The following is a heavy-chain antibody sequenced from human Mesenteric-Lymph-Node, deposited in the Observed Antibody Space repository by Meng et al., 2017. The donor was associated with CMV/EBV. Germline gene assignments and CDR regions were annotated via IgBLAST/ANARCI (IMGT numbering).Heavy chain of an antibody. Sequence: GESLKISCAASGFTFSSYGMHWVRQAPGKGLEWVAVIWYDGSNKYYADSVKGRFTISRDNAKNTLYLQMNSLRADDTAGYYCGRGGFWSGYWVDYWGRGTLVTVSS. J-gene: IGHJ4*02. D-gene: IGHD3-3*01. CDR2: IWYDGSNK. CDR1: GFTFSSYG. CDR3: GRGGFWSGYWVDY. V-gene: IGHV3-33*01.